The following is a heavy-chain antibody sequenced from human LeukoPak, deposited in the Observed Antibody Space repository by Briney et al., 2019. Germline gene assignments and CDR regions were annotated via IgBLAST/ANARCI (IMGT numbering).Heavy chain of an antibody. CDR2: ISGYNDNA. CDR3: ARTSQSYELLSGSDLGY. Sequence: ASVKVSCKASGYTFSSYGISWVRQAPGQGLEWMGWISGYNDNANYAQKLQGRVTMTADTSTTTAYMELKSLRSDDTAVYYCARTSQSYELLSGSDLGYWGQGTLVTVSS. D-gene: IGHD3/OR15-3a*01. J-gene: IGHJ4*02. V-gene: IGHV1-18*01. CDR1: GYTFSSYG.